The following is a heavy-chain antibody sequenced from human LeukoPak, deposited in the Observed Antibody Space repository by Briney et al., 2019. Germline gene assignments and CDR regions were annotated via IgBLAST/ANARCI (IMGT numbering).Heavy chain of an antibody. CDR3: ARDRVDGYDPYPDY. Sequence: PGGSLRLSCAASGFTFSDYYMSWIRQAPGKGLEWVSYISSSSSYTNYADSVKGRFTISRDNAKNSLYLPMNSLRAEDTAVYYCARDRVDGYDPYPDYWGQGTLVTVSS. D-gene: IGHD5-12*01. CDR2: ISSSSSYT. J-gene: IGHJ4*02. CDR1: GFTFSDYY. V-gene: IGHV3-11*05.